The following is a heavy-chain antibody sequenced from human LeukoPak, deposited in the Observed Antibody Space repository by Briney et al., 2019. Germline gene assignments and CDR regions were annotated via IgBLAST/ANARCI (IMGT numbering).Heavy chain of an antibody. CDR2: IRYDGSNK. Sequence: PGGSLRLSCAASGFTFSSYGMHWVRQAPGKGLEWVAFIRYDGSNKYYADSVKGRFNISRDNSKNTLYLQMNSLRAEDTAVYYCAKQATYYDFWSGYSAFDYWGQGTLVTVSS. CDR1: GFTFSSYG. J-gene: IGHJ4*02. V-gene: IGHV3-30*02. CDR3: AKQATYYDFWSGYSAFDY. D-gene: IGHD3-3*01.